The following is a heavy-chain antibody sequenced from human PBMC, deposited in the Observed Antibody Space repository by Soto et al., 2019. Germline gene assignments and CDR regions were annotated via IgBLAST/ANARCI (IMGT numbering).Heavy chain of an antibody. D-gene: IGHD3-9*01. V-gene: IGHV1-46*01. Sequence: ASVKVSCKASGYTFTSYYMHWVRQAPGQGLEWMGIINPSGGSTSYAQKFQGRVTMTRDTSTSTVYMELSSLRSEDTAVYFCANILGYHPWAADGFDGWGQGTMVTVSS. J-gene: IGHJ3*01. CDR1: GYTFTSYY. CDR3: ANILGYHPWAADGFDG. CDR2: INPSGGST.